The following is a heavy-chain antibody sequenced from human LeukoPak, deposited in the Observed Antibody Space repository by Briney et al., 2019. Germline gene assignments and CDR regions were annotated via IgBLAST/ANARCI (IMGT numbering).Heavy chain of an antibody. J-gene: IGHJ4*02. D-gene: IGHD3-22*01. CDR1: GFTFSNYA. CDR2: ISYDGSNK. CDR3: ARPLYYYDSSGLFDY. Sequence: GGSLRLSCAASGFTFSNYAMRWVRQAPGKGLEWVAVISYDGSNKYYADSVKGRFTISRDNSKNTLYLQMNSLRAEDTAVYYCARPLYYYDSSGLFDYWGQGTLVTVSS. V-gene: IGHV3-30-3*01.